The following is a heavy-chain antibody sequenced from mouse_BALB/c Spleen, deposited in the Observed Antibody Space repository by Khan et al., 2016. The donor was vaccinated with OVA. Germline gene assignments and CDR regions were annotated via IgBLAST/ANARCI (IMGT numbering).Heavy chain of an antibody. CDR1: GFTFTDYY. D-gene: IGHD2-14*01. CDR2: IRNKANGYTT. Sequence: EVELVESGGGLVQPGGSLRLSCATSGFTFTDYYMSWVRQPPGQALEWLGFIRNKANGYTTEYSASVKGRFTISRDNSQSILYLQSNTLRAEDSATYYCTRDRWKDYRYVAYWGQGTLVTVSA. J-gene: IGHJ3*01. V-gene: IGHV7-3*02. CDR3: TRDRWKDYRYVAY.